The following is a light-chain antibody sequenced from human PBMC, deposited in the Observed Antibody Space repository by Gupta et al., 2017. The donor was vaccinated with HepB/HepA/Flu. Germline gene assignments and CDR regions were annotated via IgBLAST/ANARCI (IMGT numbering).Light chain of an antibody. CDR1: QSRLHSNGHNY. J-gene: IGKJ1*01. CDR3: IQNLPTWT. Sequence: DIVMTQSPLSLPVTPGEPASISCRSSQSRLHSNGHNYLDWYRQKPGQSPQLIIYVGSKIAYGDTGSFSGGGEIKDFTHKSRRGEDEGGGGYYVIQNLPTWTFGQGTKVEIK. V-gene: IGKV2-28*01. CDR2: VGS.